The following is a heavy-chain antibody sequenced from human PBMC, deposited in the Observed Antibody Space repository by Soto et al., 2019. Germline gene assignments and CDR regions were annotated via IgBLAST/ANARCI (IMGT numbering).Heavy chain of an antibody. V-gene: IGHV4-61*08. D-gene: IGHD3-10*01. CDR2: IYYSGNT. CDR1: VGSVSSGDYY. Sequence: QVQLQESGPGLVKPSETLSLTCTVSVGSVSSGDYYWSWIRQPPGKGLEWMGYIYYSGNTNYNHSLKSLVTLLVDTSKNQFSLKLSSVTAADTAVYYCARDAWGSGSPTPPYYYYGMEVWGQGTTVTVSS. CDR3: ARDAWGSGSPTPPYYYYGMEV. J-gene: IGHJ6*02.